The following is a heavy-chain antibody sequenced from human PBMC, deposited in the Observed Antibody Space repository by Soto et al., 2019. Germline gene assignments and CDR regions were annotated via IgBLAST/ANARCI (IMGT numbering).Heavy chain of an antibody. CDR1: GFSLNTRDVG. CDR2: VYWDDDK. D-gene: IGHD3-16*01. CDR3: AHCMGEVASF. V-gene: IGHV2-5*02. Sequence: QITLNESGPALVKPTQTLTLTCTFSGFSLNTRDVGVGWIRQPPGKALEWLGVVYWDDDKTYSPSLKSRLTITKDTPKTQVVLRMTKMGPVDTATYCCAHCMGEVASFWGQGTLVTVSS. J-gene: IGHJ4*02.